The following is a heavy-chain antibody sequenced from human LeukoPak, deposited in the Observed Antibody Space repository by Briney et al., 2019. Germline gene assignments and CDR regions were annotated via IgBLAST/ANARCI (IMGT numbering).Heavy chain of an antibody. J-gene: IGHJ6*03. CDR3: ARGYSGYSSSWYYYYYYMDV. CDR2: MNPNSGNT. D-gene: IGHD6-13*01. Sequence: ASVKVSCKASGYTFTSYDINWVRQAPGQGLEWMGWMNPNSGNTGYAQKFQGRVTITRNTSISTAYMELSSLRSEDTAVYYCARGYSGYSSSWYYYYYYMDVWGKGTTVTVSS. V-gene: IGHV1-8*03. CDR1: GYTFTSYD.